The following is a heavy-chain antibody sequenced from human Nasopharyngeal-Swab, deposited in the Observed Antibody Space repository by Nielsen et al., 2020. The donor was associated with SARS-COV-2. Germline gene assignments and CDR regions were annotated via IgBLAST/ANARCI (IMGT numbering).Heavy chain of an antibody. J-gene: IGHJ4*02. V-gene: IGHV3-11*04. Sequence: GESLKISCVASGFTFSDYYMTWIRRAPGKGLEWVSYISRSGNMIYNTDSVEGRFTISRDNAKNALYLQMNSLRAEDTAVYYCGRVEEGYSSNWRTDYWGQGTLVTVSS. CDR2: ISRSGNMI. D-gene: IGHD6-13*01. CDR3: GRVEEGYSSNWRTDY. CDR1: GFTFSDYY.